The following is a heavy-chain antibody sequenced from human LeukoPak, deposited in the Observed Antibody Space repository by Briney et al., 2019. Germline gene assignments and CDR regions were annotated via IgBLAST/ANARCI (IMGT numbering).Heavy chain of an antibody. D-gene: IGHD6-13*01. CDR2: IYHSGST. V-gene: IGHV4-30-2*01. CDR3: ARGAIAAAGTFDY. CDR1: GGSISSGGYS. J-gene: IGHJ4*02. Sequence: SETLSLTCAVSGGSISSGGYSWSWIRQPPGKGLEWIGYIYHSGSTYYNPSLKSRVTISVDRSKNQFSLKLSSVTAADTAVCYCARGAIAAAGTFDYWGQGTLVTVSS.